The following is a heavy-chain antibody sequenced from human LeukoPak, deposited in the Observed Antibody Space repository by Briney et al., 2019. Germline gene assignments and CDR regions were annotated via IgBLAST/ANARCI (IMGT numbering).Heavy chain of an antibody. CDR1: GFTFDDYA. Sequence: PGGSLRLSCAASGFTFDDYAMHWVRQAPGKGLEWVSGISWNSGSIGYADSVKGRFTISRDNAKNSLYLQMNSLRPEDTAVYYCARDRYTKNYFDALDLWGQGSTVTVSS. CDR3: ARDRYTKNYFDALDL. CDR2: ISWNSGSI. D-gene: IGHD3-16*02. J-gene: IGHJ3*01. V-gene: IGHV3-9*01.